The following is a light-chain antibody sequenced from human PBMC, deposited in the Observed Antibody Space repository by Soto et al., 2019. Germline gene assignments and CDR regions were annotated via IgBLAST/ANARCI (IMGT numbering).Light chain of an antibody. J-gene: IGLJ1*01. CDR1: SSDIGSYNR. V-gene: IGLV2-14*01. CDR2: EVT. Sequence: QSVLTQPASVSGSPGQSITISCTGTSSDIGSYNRVSWYQQHPGKAPKLIIYEVTDRPSGVSNRFSGSKSGNTASLTISGLQAADEAEYYCSSYTNINTRACVFGTGTKGTVL. CDR3: SSYTNINTRACV.